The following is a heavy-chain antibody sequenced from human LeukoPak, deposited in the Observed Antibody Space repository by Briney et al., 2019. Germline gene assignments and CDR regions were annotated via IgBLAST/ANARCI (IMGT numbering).Heavy chain of an antibody. V-gene: IGHV1-2*02. Sequence: ASVKVSCNASGYTFTGYYMHWVRQAPGQGLEWMGWINPNSGGTNYAQKFQGRVTMTRDTSISTAYMELSRLRSDDTAVYYCARDYCSGGSCYHFDYWGQGTLVTVSS. CDR2: INPNSGGT. J-gene: IGHJ4*02. D-gene: IGHD2-15*01. CDR3: ARDYCSGGSCYHFDY. CDR1: GYTFTGYY.